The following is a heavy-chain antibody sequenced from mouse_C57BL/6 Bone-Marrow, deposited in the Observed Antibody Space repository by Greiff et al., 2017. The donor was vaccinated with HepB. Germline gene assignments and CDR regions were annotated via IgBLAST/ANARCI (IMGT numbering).Heavy chain of an antibody. CDR3: ARHADYGSSAPYYAMDY. CDR1: GFTFSSYG. J-gene: IGHJ4*01. CDR2: ISSGGSYT. D-gene: IGHD1-1*01. V-gene: IGHV5-6*01. Sequence: EVKLVESGGDLVKPGGSLKLSCAASGFTFSSYGMSWVRQTPDKRLEWVATISSGGSYTYYPDSVKGRFTISRDNAENTLYLQMSSLTSEDTAMYYCARHADYGSSAPYYAMDYWGQGTSVTVSS.